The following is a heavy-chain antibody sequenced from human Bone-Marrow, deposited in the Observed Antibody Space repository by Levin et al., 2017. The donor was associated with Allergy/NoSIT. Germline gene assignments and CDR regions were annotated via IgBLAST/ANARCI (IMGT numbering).Heavy chain of an antibody. D-gene: IGHD2-15*01. Sequence: SCTVSGDSISNYYWNWIRQTPGKGLEWIGYVDHTGYTNYNPSLQSRVSISIDTSNNYFSLNMNSVTAADTATYYCARDPAVARVVYAFDIWGQGTKVSVSS. CDR1: GDSISNYY. CDR2: VDHTGYT. CDR3: ARDPAVARVVYAFDI. V-gene: IGHV4-59*01. J-gene: IGHJ3*02.